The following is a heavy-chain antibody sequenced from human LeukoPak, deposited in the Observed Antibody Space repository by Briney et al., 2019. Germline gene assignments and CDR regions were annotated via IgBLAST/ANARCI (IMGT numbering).Heavy chain of an antibody. J-gene: IGHJ3*02. D-gene: IGHD3-9*01. Sequence: EAGGSLRLSCAASGFTFSSYSMNWVRQAPGKGLEWVSSISSSGTYVYYADSVKGRFTISRDNAKNSLSLQMNSLRADDAAVYYCARASSKQLAGYLPGGFDIWGQGTMVTVSS. CDR2: ISSSGTYV. CDR3: ARASSKQLAGYLPGGFDI. V-gene: IGHV3-21*01. CDR1: GFTFSSYS.